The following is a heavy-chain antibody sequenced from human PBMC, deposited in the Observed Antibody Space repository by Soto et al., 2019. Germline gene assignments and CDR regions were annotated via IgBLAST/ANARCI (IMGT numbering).Heavy chain of an antibody. CDR2: ISGSGGST. CDR1: GFTFSSYA. Sequence: GGSLRLSCAASGFTFSSYAMSWVRQAPGKGLEWVSAISGSGGSTYYADSVKGRFTISRDNSKNTLYLQMNSLRAEDTAVYYCANTETSGYSSSWPLDYWGQGTLVTVSS. J-gene: IGHJ4*02. D-gene: IGHD6-13*01. CDR3: ANTETSGYSSSWPLDY. V-gene: IGHV3-23*01.